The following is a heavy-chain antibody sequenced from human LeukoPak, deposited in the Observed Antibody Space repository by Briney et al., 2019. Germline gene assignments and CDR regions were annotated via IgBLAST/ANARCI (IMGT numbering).Heavy chain of an antibody. V-gene: IGHV3-23*01. Sequence: PGGSLRLSCAASGFTFSNYAMSWVRQAPRKGLEWVSGISGGGGSTYYADSVKGRFTISRDNSKNTLDLQMNSLRAGDSAIYYCAKGISTPHYWGQGTLVTVSS. J-gene: IGHJ4*02. CDR2: ISGGGGST. CDR1: GFTFSNYA. D-gene: IGHD2-2*01. CDR3: AKGISTPHY.